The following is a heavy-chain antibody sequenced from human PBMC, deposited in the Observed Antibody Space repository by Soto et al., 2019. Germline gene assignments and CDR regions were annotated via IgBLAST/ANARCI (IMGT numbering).Heavy chain of an antibody. J-gene: IGHJ4*02. D-gene: IGHD2-15*01. CDR1: GYSCINYW. V-gene: IGHV5-51*01. CDR2: INPGNSET. CDR3: ARPDNNYVAS. Sequence: PGESLKISCQASGYSCINYWIGWVRQIPGKGLEWMAIINPGNSETRYSPAFQGQVTISADRFITTVYLEWSSLKASDTAMYYCARPDNNYVASWGQGALVTVSS.